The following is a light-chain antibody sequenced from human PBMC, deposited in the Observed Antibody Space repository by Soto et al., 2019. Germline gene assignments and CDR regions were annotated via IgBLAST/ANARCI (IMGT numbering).Light chain of an antibody. CDR3: QQYDNLHRR. CDR2: DAS. Sequence: DIQMTQSPSSLSASVGDRVTITCQASQDISNYLNWYQQKPGKAPKLLIYDASNLETGVPSRFSGSGSGTDFTFTISSLRPEDIATYYCQQYDNLHRRFGQGTKVEIK. CDR1: QDISNY. J-gene: IGKJ1*01. V-gene: IGKV1-33*01.